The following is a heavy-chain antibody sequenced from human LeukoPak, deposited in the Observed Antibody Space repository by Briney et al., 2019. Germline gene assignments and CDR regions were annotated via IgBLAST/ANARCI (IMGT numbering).Heavy chain of an antibody. V-gene: IGHV1-18*01. D-gene: IGHD6-13*01. J-gene: IGHJ5*02. CDR2: ISAYNGNT. CDR1: GYTFTSYG. CDR3: AGDHHSSPGDWFDP. Sequence: ASGKVSCKASGYTFTSYGISWVRQPPGQGLEWMGWISAYNGNTNYAQKLQVRVTMTTDTATSTAYMDLRSLRSDDTAVSYCAGDHHSSPGDWFDPWGQGDMVTVSS.